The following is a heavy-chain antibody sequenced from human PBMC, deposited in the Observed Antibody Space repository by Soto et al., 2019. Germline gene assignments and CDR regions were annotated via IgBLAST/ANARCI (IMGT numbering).Heavy chain of an antibody. Sequence: SETLSLTCTVSGGSVSSGSYYWSWIRQPPGKGLEWIGYIYYSGSTNYNPSLKSRVTISVDTSKNQFSLKLSSVTAADTAVYYCARCRAATPRFAPWGQGTLVTVSS. V-gene: IGHV4-61*01. CDR1: GGSVSSGSYY. CDR2: IYYSGST. CDR3: ARCRAATPRFAP. J-gene: IGHJ5*02. D-gene: IGHD2-15*01.